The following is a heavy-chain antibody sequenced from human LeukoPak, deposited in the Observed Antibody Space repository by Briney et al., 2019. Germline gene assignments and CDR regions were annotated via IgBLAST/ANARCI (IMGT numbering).Heavy chain of an antibody. Sequence: ASVKVSCKASGYTFTSYDFNWVRQATGQRPEWMGWMSPNSGDTGYAQKFQDRVTMTRNTSISTAYMELSSLRSDDTGVYYCARGPPNWGYDYWGPGTLVTVSS. V-gene: IGHV1-8*01. CDR2: MSPNSGDT. J-gene: IGHJ4*02. CDR1: GYTFTSYD. CDR3: ARGPPNWGYDY. D-gene: IGHD7-27*01.